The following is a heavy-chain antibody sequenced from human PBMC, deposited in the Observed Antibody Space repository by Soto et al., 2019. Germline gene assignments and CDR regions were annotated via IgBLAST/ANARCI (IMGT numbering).Heavy chain of an antibody. D-gene: IGHD5-18*01. CDR1: GGSISGYY. Sequence: QVQLQESGPGLVKPTETLALTCTGSGGSISGYYWTWIRQPAGKGLEWIGRSYTRGSTNYNPSLNSRVTKSVDTSKNQFSLKLSSVTPANTAIYYCAREVDTALVPHYFHYWGQRALVTVSS. CDR3: AREVDTALVPHYFHY. V-gene: IGHV4-4*07. J-gene: IGHJ4*02. CDR2: SYTRGST.